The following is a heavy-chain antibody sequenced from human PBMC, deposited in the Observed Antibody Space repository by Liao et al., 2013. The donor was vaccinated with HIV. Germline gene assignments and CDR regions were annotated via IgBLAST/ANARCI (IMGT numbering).Heavy chain of an antibody. CDR2: INHSGST. J-gene: IGHJ5*02. D-gene: IGHD3-3*01. V-gene: IGHV4-34*01. CDR1: GGSFSAYY. CDR3: ARDTNFWSGSGGIDL. Sequence: QVQLQQWGAGLLKSSETLSLTCAVYGGSFSAYYWTWIRQPPGKGLEWIGEINHSGSTNYSPSLNSRVTISVDTSKNQFSLTLISVTGADTAVYYCARDTNFWSGSGGIDLWGQGTLVTVSS.